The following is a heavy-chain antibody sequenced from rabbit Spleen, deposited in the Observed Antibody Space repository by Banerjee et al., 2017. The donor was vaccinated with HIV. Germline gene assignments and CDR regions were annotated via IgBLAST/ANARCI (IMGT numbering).Heavy chain of an antibody. V-gene: IGHV1S47*01. CDR2: IYAAKGST. CDR1: GFSFSDRDV. Sequence: QEQLVESGGGLVQPEGSLTLTCKASGFSFSDRDVMCWVRQAPGKGLEWIGIIYAAKGSTDYASWVNGRFTISSDNAQSTVDLKMTSLTAADTATYFCARAIVPWLGLTRLDLWGPGTLVTVS. J-gene: IGHJ3*01. CDR3: ARAIVPWLGLTRLDL. D-gene: IGHD4-1*01.